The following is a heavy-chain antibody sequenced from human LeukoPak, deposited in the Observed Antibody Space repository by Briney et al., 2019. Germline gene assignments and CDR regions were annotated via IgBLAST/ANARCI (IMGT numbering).Heavy chain of an antibody. J-gene: IGHJ5*02. Sequence: GGSLRLSCAASGFTFDDYGMSWVRQAPGKGLEWVSGINWNGGSTGYADSVKGRFTISRDNAKNSLYLQMNSLRAEDTALYYCARGSVPYSSSWYGGVNWFDPWGQGTLVTVSS. D-gene: IGHD6-13*01. CDR2: INWNGGST. CDR1: GFTFDDYG. CDR3: ARGSVPYSSSWYGGVNWFDP. V-gene: IGHV3-20*04.